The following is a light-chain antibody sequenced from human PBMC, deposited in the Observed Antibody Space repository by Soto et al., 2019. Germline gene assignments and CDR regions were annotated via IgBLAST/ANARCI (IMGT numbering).Light chain of an antibody. CDR3: QKYTSAPFT. CDR1: QGIDTY. Sequence: DLQMTQSPSSLSASVGDRVTITCRASQGIDTYLAWYQQKPGKVPKLLIYAASTLQSGVPSRFSGSGSGTDFTLTISSLQPEDVATYYCQKYTSAPFTFGPGTKVDIK. J-gene: IGKJ3*01. V-gene: IGKV1-27*01. CDR2: AAS.